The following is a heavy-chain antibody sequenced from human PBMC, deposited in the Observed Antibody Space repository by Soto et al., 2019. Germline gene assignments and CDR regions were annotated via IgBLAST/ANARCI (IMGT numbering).Heavy chain of an antibody. Sequence: GGSLRLSCAASGFSLSDYTINCVRQAPGKEPEWVSSISDRSENIHYIDSVKGRFTVSRDNARKTVFLQMSSMRAEDTAVYYCRRGGCLHYRGQGILVSVPS. CDR3: RRGGCLHY. CDR2: ISDRSENI. CDR1: GFSLSDYT. V-gene: IGHV3-21*01. J-gene: IGHJ4*02.